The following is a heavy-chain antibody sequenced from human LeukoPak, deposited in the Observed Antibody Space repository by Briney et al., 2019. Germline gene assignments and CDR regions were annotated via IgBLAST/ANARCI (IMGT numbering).Heavy chain of an antibody. CDR2: INHSGST. J-gene: IGHJ4*02. V-gene: IGHV4-34*01. CDR3: ARGTTTVKIDY. D-gene: IGHD4-17*01. CDR1: GGSFSGYY. Sequence: SETLSLTCAVYGGSFSGYYRSWIRQPPGKGLEWIGEINHSGSTNYNPSLKSRVTISVDTSKNQFSLKLSSVTAADTAVYYCARGTTTVKIDYWGQGTLVTVSS.